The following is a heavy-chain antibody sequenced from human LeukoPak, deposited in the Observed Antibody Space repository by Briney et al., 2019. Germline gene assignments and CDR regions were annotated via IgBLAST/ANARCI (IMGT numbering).Heavy chain of an antibody. Sequence: RSSETLSLTCTVSGGSISNTDYYWDWVRQPPGKGLEWIGSISSSGNTYSNPSLKSRVTISIDTSKNQFSLRLTSVTAADTAIYYCAREVVTQYLDMDIWGKGTTVTVSS. CDR2: ISSSGNT. J-gene: IGHJ6*03. D-gene: IGHD4-23*01. CDR1: GGSISNTDYY. V-gene: IGHV4-39*07. CDR3: AREVVTQYLDMDI.